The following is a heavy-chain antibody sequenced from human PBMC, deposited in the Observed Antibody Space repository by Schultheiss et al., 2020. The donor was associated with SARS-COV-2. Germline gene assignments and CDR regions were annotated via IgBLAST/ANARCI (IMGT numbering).Heavy chain of an antibody. CDR2: IYTSGST. D-gene: IGHD1-7*01. CDR1: GGSISSYY. V-gene: IGHV4-4*07. Sequence: SQTLSLTCTVSGGSISSYYWSWIRQPPGKGLEWIGSIYTSGSTNYNPSLKSRVTISVDTSKNQFSLKLSSVTAADTAVYYCARGGGITGTTIRYYFDYWGQGTLVTVSS. J-gene: IGHJ4*02. CDR3: ARGGGITGTTIRYYFDY.